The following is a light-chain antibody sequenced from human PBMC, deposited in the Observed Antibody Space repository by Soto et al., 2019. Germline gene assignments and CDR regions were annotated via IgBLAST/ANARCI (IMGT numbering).Light chain of an antibody. CDR2: GAS. Sequence: IVFTQSPSPLSLSPGERATLSCRARQSVSNHYLAWYQQKPGKAPRLLIYGASTRATGTPARFSGSGSGTEFTLTISSLQPEDFAVYYCQQYIRWPLTFGGGTKVDI. V-gene: IGKV3-15*01. CDR1: QSVSNH. J-gene: IGKJ4*01. CDR3: QQYIRWPLT.